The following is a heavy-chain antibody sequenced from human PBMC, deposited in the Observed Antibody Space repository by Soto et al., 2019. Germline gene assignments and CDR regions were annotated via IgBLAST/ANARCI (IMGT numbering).Heavy chain of an antibody. CDR2: IYYSGST. J-gene: IGHJ6*02. CDR1: GGSIRSGDYY. Sequence: SETLSLTCPVSGGSIRSGDYYWSWIRQPPGKGLEWIGYIYYSGSTYYNPSLKSRVTISVDTSKNQFSLKLSSVTAADTAVYYCARDISTSEQAYYYYYGMDVWGQGTTVTVSS. V-gene: IGHV4-30-4*01. D-gene: IGHD2-2*01. CDR3: ARDISTSEQAYYYYYGMDV.